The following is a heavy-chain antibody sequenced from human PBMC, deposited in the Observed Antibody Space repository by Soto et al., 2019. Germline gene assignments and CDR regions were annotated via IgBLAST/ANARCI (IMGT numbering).Heavy chain of an antibody. CDR1: GYTFTSYA. Sequence: ASVKVSCKASGYTFTSYAMHWVRQAPGQRLEWMGWINAGNGNTKYSQKFQGRVTITRDTSASTAYMELSSLRSEDTAVYYCARDRNPTWGTDFWSGFPYWGQGTLVTVSS. CDR3: ARDRNPTWGTDFWSGFPY. D-gene: IGHD3-3*01. J-gene: IGHJ4*02. V-gene: IGHV1-3*01. CDR2: INAGNGNT.